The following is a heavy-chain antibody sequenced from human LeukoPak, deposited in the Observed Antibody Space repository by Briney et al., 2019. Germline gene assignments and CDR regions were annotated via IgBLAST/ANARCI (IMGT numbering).Heavy chain of an antibody. V-gene: IGHV1-18*01. D-gene: IGHD1-1*01. CDR1: GYTFTSYG. Sequence: GASVKVSCKASGYTFTSYGISWVRQAPGQGLEWMGWISAYNGNTNYAQKLQGRVTMTTDTPTSTAYMELRSLRSDDTAVYYCARQTGQNVYYYYMDVWGKGTTVTVSS. J-gene: IGHJ6*03. CDR3: ARQTGQNVYYYYMDV. CDR2: ISAYNGNT.